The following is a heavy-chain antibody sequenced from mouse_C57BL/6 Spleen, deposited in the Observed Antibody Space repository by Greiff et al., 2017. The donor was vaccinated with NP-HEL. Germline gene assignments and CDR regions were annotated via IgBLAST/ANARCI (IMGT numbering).Heavy chain of an antibody. Sequence: WVKQRPGQGLAWIGEIDPSDSYTNYNQKFKGKATLTVDTSSSTAYMQLSSLTSEDSAVYYCARRGITTVVAPAYWGQGTLVTVSA. J-gene: IGHJ3*01. CDR3: ARRGITTVVAPAY. V-gene: IGHV1-50*01. CDR2: IDPSDSYT. D-gene: IGHD1-1*01.